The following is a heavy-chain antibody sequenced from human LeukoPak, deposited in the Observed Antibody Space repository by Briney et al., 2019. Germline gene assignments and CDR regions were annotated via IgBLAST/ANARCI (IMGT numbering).Heavy chain of an antibody. CDR3: ASTYYYDSSGNWNYYYYMDV. J-gene: IGHJ6*03. D-gene: IGHD3-22*01. V-gene: IGHV3-7*01. Sequence: GGSLRLSCAAAGFTFSYYWMSWVRKAPGKGLEWVANIKEDGSEKYYVDSVKGRFTISRDNAKNSLYLQMNSLRAEDTAVYYCASTYYYDSSGNWNYYYYMDVWGKGTTVTVSS. CDR2: IKEDGSEK. CDR1: GFTFSYYW.